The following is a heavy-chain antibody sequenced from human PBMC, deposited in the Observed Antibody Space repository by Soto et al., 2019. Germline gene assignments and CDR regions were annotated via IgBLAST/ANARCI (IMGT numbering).Heavy chain of an antibody. V-gene: IGHV3-21*01. CDR2: ISSSSSHI. CDR3: GRDSYDGSDYYHSQGFDY. CDR1: GFTFSSYS. D-gene: IGHD3-22*01. J-gene: IGHJ4*02. Sequence: EVQLVESGGGLVKPGGSLRLSCAASGFTFSSYSMTWVRQAPGKGLEWVSSISSSSSHIYYADSVKGRFTISRDNAKKSLHLQMNSLRAEDSAVYYCGRDSYDGSDYYHSQGFDYWGQGTLVTVSS.